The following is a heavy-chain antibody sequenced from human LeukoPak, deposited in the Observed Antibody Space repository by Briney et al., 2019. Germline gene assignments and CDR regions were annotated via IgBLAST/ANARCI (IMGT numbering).Heavy chain of an antibody. J-gene: IGHJ4*02. D-gene: IGHD3-10*01. CDR3: ARPYYYGSGSYLGLDY. V-gene: IGHV3-7*01. CDR2: IKQDGSEK. CDR1: GFTFDDYG. Sequence: PGGSLRLSCAASGFTFDDYGMSWVRQAPGKGLEWVANIKQDGSEKYYVDSVKGRFTISRDNAKNSLYLQMNSLRAEDTAVYYCARPYYYGSGSYLGLDYWGQGTLVTVSS.